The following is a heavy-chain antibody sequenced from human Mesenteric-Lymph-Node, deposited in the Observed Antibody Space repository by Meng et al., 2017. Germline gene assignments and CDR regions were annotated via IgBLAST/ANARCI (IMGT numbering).Heavy chain of an antibody. CDR2: ISASTGNP. Sequence: QVQLVQSVSELKEPGAAVKVFCKASGYTFTTYSMNWVRQAPGQGLEWMGYISASTGNPTYAQGFAGRFVFSWDTSVTTAYLQISSLRAADSAVYYCARDIRSGSYDYWGQGTLVTVSS. CDR3: ARDIRSGSYDY. V-gene: IGHV7-4-1*02. J-gene: IGHJ4*02. D-gene: IGHD1-26*01. CDR1: GYTFTTYS.